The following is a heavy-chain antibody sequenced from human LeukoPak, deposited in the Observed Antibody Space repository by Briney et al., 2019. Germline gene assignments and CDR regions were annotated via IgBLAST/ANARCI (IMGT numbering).Heavy chain of an antibody. D-gene: IGHD1-26*01. CDR3: ANRGAEVGATVAPGDY. Sequence: GGSLRLSCAASGFTFSTYAMSWVRQAPGKGLEWVSAISGSGGSTYYADSVKGRFTISRHNSKNTLYLQMNSLRAEDTAVYYCANRGAEVGATVAPGDYWGQGTLITVSS. V-gene: IGHV3-23*01. CDR2: ISGSGGST. J-gene: IGHJ4*02. CDR1: GFTFSTYA.